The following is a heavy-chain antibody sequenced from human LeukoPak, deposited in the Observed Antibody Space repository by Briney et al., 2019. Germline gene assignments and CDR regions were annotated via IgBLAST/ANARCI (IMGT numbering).Heavy chain of an antibody. J-gene: IGHJ4*02. V-gene: IGHV3-48*04. Sequence: GGSLRLSCKASGFSFSNYYMNWVRQAPGKGLEWLSHINGRGGIINYADSVKGRFTISRDNARNSLDLHMSSLGAEDTAVYYCAREGDGSRYYFGYWGQGILVTVSS. D-gene: IGHD2-21*01. CDR3: AREGDGSRYYFGY. CDR2: INGRGGII. CDR1: GFSFSNYY.